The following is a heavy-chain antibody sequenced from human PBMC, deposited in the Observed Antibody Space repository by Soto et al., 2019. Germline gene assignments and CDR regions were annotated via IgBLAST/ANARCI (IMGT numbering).Heavy chain of an antibody. Sequence: PGGSLRLSCAASGFTFSSYGMHWVRQAPGKGLEWVAVISYDGSNKYYADSVKGRFTISRDNSKNTLYLQMNSLRAEDTAVYYCAKDLVEITIFGVVRYYYYYGMDVWGQGTTVTV. CDR1: GFTFSSYG. V-gene: IGHV3-30*18. CDR2: ISYDGSNK. D-gene: IGHD3-3*01. J-gene: IGHJ6*02. CDR3: AKDLVEITIFGVVRYYYYYGMDV.